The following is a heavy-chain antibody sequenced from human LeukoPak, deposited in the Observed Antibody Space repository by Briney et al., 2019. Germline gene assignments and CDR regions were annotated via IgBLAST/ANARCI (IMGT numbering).Heavy chain of an antibody. CDR2: ISGSSSTI. CDR3: ARDRGYGDHYYYYAMDV. J-gene: IGHJ6*02. CDR1: GFTFSSYT. Sequence: GGSLRLSCAASGFTFSSYTMNWVRQAPGKGLEWVSYISGSSSTIYYADSVKGRFTISRDNVKNSLYLQMNSLRAEDTAVYYCARDRGYGDHYYYYAMDVWGQGTTVTVSS. D-gene: IGHD4-17*01. V-gene: IGHV3-48*01.